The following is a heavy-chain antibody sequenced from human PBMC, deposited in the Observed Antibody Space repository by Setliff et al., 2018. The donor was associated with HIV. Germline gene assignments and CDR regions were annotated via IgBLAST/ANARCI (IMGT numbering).Heavy chain of an antibody. CDR1: GGSFSGYY. CDR2: INHSGST. D-gene: IGHD2-21*01. V-gene: IGHV4-34*01. Sequence: SETLSLTCAVYGGSFSGYYWSWIRQPPGKGLEWIGEINHSGSTNYNPSLKSRVTISVDKSKNQFSLKLISVTAADTAVYYCARGGRDGIAWGQGTLVTVSS. CDR3: ARGGRDGIA. J-gene: IGHJ5*02.